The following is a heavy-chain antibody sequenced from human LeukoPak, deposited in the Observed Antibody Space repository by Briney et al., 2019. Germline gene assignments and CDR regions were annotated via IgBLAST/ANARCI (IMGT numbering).Heavy chain of an antibody. D-gene: IGHD6-13*01. V-gene: IGHV4-39*01. CDR1: GGSISSRSHH. CDR3: ARHVHTLERLVRGGSSYFDY. J-gene: IGHJ4*02. CDR2: VYYRGKT. Sequence: PSETLSLTCSVSGGSISSRSHHWAWIRQSPGKGLEWIGSVYYRGKTYYNSPFNSRVTISADTSNNQFSLKLTSVTAADTAVYFCARHVHTLERLVRGGSSYFDYWGQGTLVTASS.